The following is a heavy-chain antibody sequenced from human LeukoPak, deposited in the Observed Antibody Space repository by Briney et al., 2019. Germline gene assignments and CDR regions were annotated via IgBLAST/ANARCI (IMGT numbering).Heavy chain of an antibody. CDR2: IYTSGST. Sequence: ASETLSLTCTVAGGSISRYYWSWVRQPAGKGGEWIGRIYTSGSTNYNPSLKSRVTMSVDTSKNQFSLKLSSVTAADTAVYYCASQVGAAYFDYWGQGTLVTVSS. CDR3: ASQVGAAYFDY. CDR1: GGSISRYY. V-gene: IGHV4-4*07. D-gene: IGHD1-26*01. J-gene: IGHJ4*02.